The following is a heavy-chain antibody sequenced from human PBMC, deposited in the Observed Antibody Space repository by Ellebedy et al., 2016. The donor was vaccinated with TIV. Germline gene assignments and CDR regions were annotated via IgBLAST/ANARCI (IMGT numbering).Heavy chain of an antibody. D-gene: IGHD3-10*01. V-gene: IGHV3-30*18. Sequence: GGSLRLXCATSGFNFNLNGFHWVRQAPGKGLEWVAVMSFDGRRIHYAESVKGRFTISRDNSKSTLYLQMNSLSAEDTAIYYCAKDKGFYFFGSDFWGQGTLVTVSA. J-gene: IGHJ4*02. CDR3: AKDKGFYFFGSDF. CDR1: GFNFNLNG. CDR2: MSFDGRRI.